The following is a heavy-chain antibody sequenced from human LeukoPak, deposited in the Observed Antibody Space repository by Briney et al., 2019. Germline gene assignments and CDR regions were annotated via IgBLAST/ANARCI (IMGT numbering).Heavy chain of an antibody. V-gene: IGHV1-69*05. CDR2: MIPIFGTA. CDR1: GGTFSSYA. D-gene: IGHD3-16*02. J-gene: IGHJ4*02. CDR3: ARPRIARPSHYCFDY. Sequence: SVKVSCKASGGTFSSYAISWVRQAPGQGLELMGRMIPIFGTANYAQKFQGRVTITTDESTSTAYMELSSLRSEDTVVYYCARPRIARPSHYCFDYWGQGTLVTVSS.